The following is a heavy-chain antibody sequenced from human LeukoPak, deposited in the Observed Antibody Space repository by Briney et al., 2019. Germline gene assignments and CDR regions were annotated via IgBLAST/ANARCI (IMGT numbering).Heavy chain of an antibody. CDR1: GFTFSSYS. Sequence: GGSLRLSCAASGFTFSSYSMNWVRQAPGKGLEWVSAISGSGGSTYYADSVKGRFTISRDNSKNTLYLQMNSLRAEDTAVYYCAKDWGQWLVPFFDYWGQGTLVTVSS. CDR2: ISGSGGST. CDR3: AKDWGQWLVPFFDY. J-gene: IGHJ4*02. V-gene: IGHV3-23*01. D-gene: IGHD6-19*01.